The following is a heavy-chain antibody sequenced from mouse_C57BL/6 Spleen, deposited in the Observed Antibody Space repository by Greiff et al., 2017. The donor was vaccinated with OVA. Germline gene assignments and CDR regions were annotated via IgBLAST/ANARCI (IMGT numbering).Heavy chain of an antibody. V-gene: IGHV1-52*01. CDR1: GYTFTSYW. CDR3: ARGFRYVDV. CDR2: IDPSDSET. Sequence: VQLQQSGAELVRPGSSVKLSCKASGYTFTSYWMHWVKQRPIQGLEWIGNIDPSDSETHYNQKFKDKATLTVDKSSSTAYMQLSSLTSEDSAVYYCARGFRYVDVWGTGTAVTVSS. J-gene: IGHJ1*03.